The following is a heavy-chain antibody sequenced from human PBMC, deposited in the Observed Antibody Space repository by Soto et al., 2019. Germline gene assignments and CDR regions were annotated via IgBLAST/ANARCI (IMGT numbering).Heavy chain of an antibody. CDR3: TRAPGDYFDY. V-gene: IGHV4-31*03. J-gene: IGHJ4*02. Sequence: QVQLQESGPGLVKPSQTLSLTCTISGGSISSGGYYWSWIRQHPGKGLEWIGYIFYSGSTYYNPSVKSRVAISVDTSKNQFSLKLSSVTAADTAVYYCTRAPGDYFDYWAQRTLVTVSS. CDR2: IFYSGST. CDR1: GGSISSGGYY.